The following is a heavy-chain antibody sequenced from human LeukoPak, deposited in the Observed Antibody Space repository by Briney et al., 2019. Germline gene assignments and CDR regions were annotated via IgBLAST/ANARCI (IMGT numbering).Heavy chain of an antibody. V-gene: IGHV4-59*01. D-gene: IGHD2-2*01. Sequence: SETLPLTCTVSGGSISSYYWSWIRQPPGKGLEWIGYIYYSGSTNYNPSLKSRVTISVDTSKNQFSLKLSSVTAADTAVYYCARRSDCSSTSCSDYWGQGTLVTVSS. CDR2: IYYSGST. CDR3: ARRSDCSSTSCSDY. J-gene: IGHJ4*02. CDR1: GGSISSYY.